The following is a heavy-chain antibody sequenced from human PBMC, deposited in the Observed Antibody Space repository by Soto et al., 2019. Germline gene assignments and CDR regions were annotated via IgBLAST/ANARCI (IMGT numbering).Heavy chain of an antibody. CDR3: AKDNYYGSGSWSFDY. Sequence: QVQLVESGGGVVQPGRSLRLSCAASGFTLSSYGMHWVRQAPGKGLEWVAVISYDGSNKYYADSVKGRFTISRDNSKNTLYLQMNSLRAEDTAVYYCAKDNYYGSGSWSFDYWGQGTLVTVSS. D-gene: IGHD3-10*01. CDR1: GFTLSSYG. V-gene: IGHV3-30*18. CDR2: ISYDGSNK. J-gene: IGHJ4*02.